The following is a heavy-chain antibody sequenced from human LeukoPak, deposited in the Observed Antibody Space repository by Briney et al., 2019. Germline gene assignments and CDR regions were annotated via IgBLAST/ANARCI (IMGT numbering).Heavy chain of an antibody. J-gene: IGHJ6*03. D-gene: IGHD2-2*01. CDR2: ISGSGGST. Sequence: GGSLRLSCAASGFTFSSYAMSWVRQAPGEGLEWVSAISGSGGSTYYADSVKGRFTISRDNSKNTLYLQMNSLRAEDTAVYYCARDSLGYCSSTSCPYYYYYYMDVWGKGTTATVSS. CDR3: ARDSLGYCSSTSCPYYYYYYMDV. V-gene: IGHV3-23*01. CDR1: GFTFSSYA.